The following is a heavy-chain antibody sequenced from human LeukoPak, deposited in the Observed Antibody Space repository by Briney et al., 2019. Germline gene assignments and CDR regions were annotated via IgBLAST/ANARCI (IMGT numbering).Heavy chain of an antibody. CDR3: AKSDQDYYGSGSYSDY. CDR1: GFTFDDYA. CDR2: ISWNGGSI. Sequence: GGSLRLSCAASGFTFDDYAMHWVRQAPGKGLEWVSGISWNGGSIGYADSVKGRFTISRDNAKNSLYLQMNSLRAEDTALYYCAKSDQDYYGSGSYSDYWGQGTLVTVSS. D-gene: IGHD3-10*01. V-gene: IGHV3-9*01. J-gene: IGHJ4*02.